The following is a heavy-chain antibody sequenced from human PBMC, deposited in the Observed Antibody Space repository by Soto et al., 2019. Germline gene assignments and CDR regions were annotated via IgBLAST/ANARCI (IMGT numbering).Heavy chain of an antibody. CDR2: IDPSDSYT. Sequence: GESLKISCKGSGYSFTSYWISRVRQMPGKGLEWMGRIDPSDSYTNYSPSFQGHVTISADKSISTAYLQWSSLKASDTAMYYCARSSVSVRGSSWSPRNWYYGMDVWGQGTTVTVSS. J-gene: IGHJ6*02. D-gene: IGHD6-13*01. CDR1: GYSFTSYW. CDR3: ARSSVSVRGSSWSPRNWYYGMDV. V-gene: IGHV5-10-1*01.